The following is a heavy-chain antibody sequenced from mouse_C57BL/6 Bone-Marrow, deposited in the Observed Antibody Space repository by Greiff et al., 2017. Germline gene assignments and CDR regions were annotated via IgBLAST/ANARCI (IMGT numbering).Heavy chain of an antibody. CDR1: GFSLTSYG. V-gene: IGHV2-5*01. CDR3: AKKSGYDYDVYAMDY. J-gene: IGHJ4*01. CDR2: IWRGGST. D-gene: IGHD2-4*01. Sequence: QVQLKESGPGLVQPSQSLSITCTVSGFSLTSYGVHWVRQSPGKGLEWLGVIWRGGSTDYNAAFMSRLSITKDNSKSQVFFKMNSLQADDTAIYYCAKKSGYDYDVYAMDYWGQGTSVTVSS.